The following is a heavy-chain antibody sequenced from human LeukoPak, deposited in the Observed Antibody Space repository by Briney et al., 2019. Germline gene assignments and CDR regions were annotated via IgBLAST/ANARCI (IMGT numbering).Heavy chain of an antibody. J-gene: IGHJ5*02. V-gene: IGHV3-21*01. CDR3: ARAKYNGNSDWFDP. D-gene: IGHD1-26*01. Sequence: PGGSLRLFCAASGFTFSSSSMNWVRQAPGKGLEWVSSISSSSSYIYYADSVKGRFTISRDNAKNSLYLQMNSLRDEDTAVYYCARAKYNGNSDWFDPWGQGTLVTVSS. CDR1: GFTFSSSS. CDR2: ISSSSSYI.